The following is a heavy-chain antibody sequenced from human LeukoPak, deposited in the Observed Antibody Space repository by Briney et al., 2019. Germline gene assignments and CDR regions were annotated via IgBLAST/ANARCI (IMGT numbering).Heavy chain of an antibody. CDR3: AGARTYYYAMDV. J-gene: IGHJ6*02. Sequence: GGSLRLSCVASGFTFSSYSMNWVRQAPGKGLEWVSYISSGSSTTYYVDSVRGRFTISRDNAKNSLYLQMNSLRDEDTAVYYCAGARTYYYAMDVWGQGTTVTVSS. CDR1: GFTFSSYS. CDR2: ISSGSSTT. V-gene: IGHV3-48*02.